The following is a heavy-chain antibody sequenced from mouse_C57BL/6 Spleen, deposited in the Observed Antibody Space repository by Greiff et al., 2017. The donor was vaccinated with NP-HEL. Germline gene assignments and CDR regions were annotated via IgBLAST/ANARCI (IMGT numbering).Heavy chain of an antibody. CDR1: GYSFTGYY. V-gene: IGHV1-42*01. J-gene: IGHJ4*01. D-gene: IGHD1-1*01. CDR2: INPSTGGT. Sequence: VQLQQSGPELVKPGASVKISCKASGYSFTGYYMNWVKQSPEKSLEWIGEINPSTGGTTYNQKFKAKATLTVDKSSSTAYMQLKSLTSEDSAVYYCARSGPIYYYGSSYGDYAMDYWGQGTSVTVSS. CDR3: ARSGPIYYYGSSYGDYAMDY.